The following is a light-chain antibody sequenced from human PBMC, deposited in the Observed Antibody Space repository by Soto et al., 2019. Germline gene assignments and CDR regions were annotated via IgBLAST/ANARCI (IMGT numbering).Light chain of an antibody. CDR3: QQSYSTPRT. CDR1: QSISSY. Sequence: DIQMTQSPSSLSGSVGDRVTITCRASQSISSYLNWYQQKPGKAPKLLIYAASSLQSGVPSRLSGSGSGTDFTLTISSLQPEDGATYYCQQSYSTPRTCGQGTKGDIK. CDR2: AAS. J-gene: IGKJ1*01. V-gene: IGKV1-39*01.